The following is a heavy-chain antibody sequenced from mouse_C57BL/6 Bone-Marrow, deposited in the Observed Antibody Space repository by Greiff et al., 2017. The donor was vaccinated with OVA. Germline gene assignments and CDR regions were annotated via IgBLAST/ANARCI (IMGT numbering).Heavy chain of an antibody. D-gene: IGHD1-1*01. V-gene: IGHV1-76*01. J-gene: IGHJ2*01. Sequence: VQLQQSGAELVRPGASVKLSCKASGYTFTDYYINWVKQRPGQGLEWIARIYPGSGNTYYNEKFKGKATLTAEKSSSTAYMQLSSLTSEDSAVYFCARITTVVADYWGQGTTLTVSS. CDR1: GYTFTDYY. CDR3: ARITTVVADY. CDR2: IYPGSGNT.